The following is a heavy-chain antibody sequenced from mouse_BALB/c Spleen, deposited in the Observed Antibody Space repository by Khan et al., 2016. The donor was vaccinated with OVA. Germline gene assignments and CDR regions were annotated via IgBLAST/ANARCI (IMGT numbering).Heavy chain of an antibody. J-gene: IGHJ2*01. CDR2: IYPGDGNS. CDR1: GYTFTSYW. V-gene: IGHV1-87*01. D-gene: IGHD1-1*01. Sequence: QVQLKESGTELARPGASVKLSCKASGYTFTSYWMQWVKQRPGQGLEWIGAIYPGDGNSRYTQKFKGKATLTADKSSSTAYMQLSSLASEDSAVYYWARGGITTGYFDYWGQGTTLTVSS. CDR3: ARGGITTGYFDY.